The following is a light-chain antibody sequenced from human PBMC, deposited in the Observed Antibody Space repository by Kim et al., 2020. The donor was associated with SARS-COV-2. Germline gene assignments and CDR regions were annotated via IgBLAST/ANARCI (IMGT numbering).Light chain of an antibody. J-gene: IGKJ2*03. CDR2: GAS. Sequence: SPGERATLSCRASQSVTSNSLAWYQQKPGQTPRLLIYGASSRAPGIPDRFSGSGSGTDFSLTISRLEPEDFAVYYCQQYGSSPPYSFGQGTKLEI. V-gene: IGKV3-20*01. CDR1: QSVTSNS. CDR3: QQYGSSPPYS.